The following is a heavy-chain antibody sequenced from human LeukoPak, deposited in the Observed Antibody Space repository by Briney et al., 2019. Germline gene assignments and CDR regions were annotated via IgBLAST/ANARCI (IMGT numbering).Heavy chain of an antibody. D-gene: IGHD2-2*01. Sequence: SETLSLTCAVYGGSFSGYYWSWIRQPPGKGLEWIGEINHSGSTNYNPSLKSRVTISVDTSKNQFSLKLSSVTAADTAVYYCARNWVVPASRYYYYYMDVWGKGTTVTVS. J-gene: IGHJ6*03. CDR1: GGSFSGYY. CDR3: ARNWVVPASRYYYYYMDV. V-gene: IGHV4-34*01. CDR2: INHSGST.